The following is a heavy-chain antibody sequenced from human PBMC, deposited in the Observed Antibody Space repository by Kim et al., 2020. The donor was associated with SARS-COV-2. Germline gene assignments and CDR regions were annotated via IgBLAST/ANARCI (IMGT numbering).Heavy chain of an antibody. Sequence: GGSLRLSCAASGFTFSSYGMHWVRQVPGKGLEWVAVIWYNGNKKYYADSVKGRFTISRDNSKNTLYLQMNTLRVDDTAVYYCAKESDSGSYWGDYWGQGTRVTVSS. CDR2: IWYNGNKK. V-gene: IGHV3-33*06. CDR3: AKESDSGSYWGDY. D-gene: IGHD1-26*01. CDR1: GFTFSSYG. J-gene: IGHJ4*02.